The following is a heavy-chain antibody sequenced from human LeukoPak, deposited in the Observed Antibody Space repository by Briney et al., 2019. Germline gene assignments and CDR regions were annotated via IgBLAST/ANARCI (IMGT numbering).Heavy chain of an antibody. CDR1: GGTGISYA. Sequence: AGRVSCKACGGTGISYASNGVRQARGEGGEGMGRIIPIIGIGNNAQKFQRRVTITADKSTRTAYLELRSLRSEDPAVYYCARAPELAVKVLRYFHWLPRCYGMDVWGQGTTVTVSS. CDR2: IIPIIGIG. V-gene: IGHV1-69*04. J-gene: IGHJ6*02. D-gene: IGHD3-9*01. CDR3: ARAPELAVKVLRYFHWLPRCYGMDV.